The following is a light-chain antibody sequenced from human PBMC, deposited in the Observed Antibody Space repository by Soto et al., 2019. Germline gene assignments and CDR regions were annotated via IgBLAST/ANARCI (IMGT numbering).Light chain of an antibody. CDR1: SSDVGSYNL. J-gene: IGLJ2*01. V-gene: IGLV2-23*03. Sequence: QSVLTQPASVSGSPGQSITISCTGTSSDVGSYNLVSWYQQHPGKAPKLMIYEGSKRPSVVSNRFSGSKSGNTASLTISGLQAEDEADYYCCSYAGSSTFVVFGGGTKLTGL. CDR3: CSYAGSSTFVV. CDR2: EGS.